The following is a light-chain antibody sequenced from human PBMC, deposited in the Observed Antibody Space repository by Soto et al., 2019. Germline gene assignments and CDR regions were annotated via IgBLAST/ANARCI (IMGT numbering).Light chain of an antibody. CDR2: AAS. Sequence: DIQITQTTSSLSASVGDRVTITCRARQSISSYLNWYQQKKGTAHQXVIYAASSLQSGVPSRFSVIKYGTAGTLNIGSLQPEDGATYDSQLSYSTPLTFGGGTKVDI. CDR3: QLSYSTPLT. CDR1: QSISSY. J-gene: IGKJ4*01. V-gene: IGKV1-39*01.